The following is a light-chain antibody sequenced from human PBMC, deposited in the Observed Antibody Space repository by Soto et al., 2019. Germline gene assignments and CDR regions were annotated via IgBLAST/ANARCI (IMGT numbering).Light chain of an antibody. CDR2: SAS. V-gene: IGKV1-39*01. CDR3: QQSYRNPRT. J-gene: IGKJ1*01. Sequence: DIQMTQSPSFLSASAGDRVTIFCRASQSISNFLHWYQQKPGKAPKLLIYSASKLESGVPPRFGGSGSGTDFTLTISSLQPEDFATYHCQQSYRNPRTFGLGTKVDIK. CDR1: QSISNF.